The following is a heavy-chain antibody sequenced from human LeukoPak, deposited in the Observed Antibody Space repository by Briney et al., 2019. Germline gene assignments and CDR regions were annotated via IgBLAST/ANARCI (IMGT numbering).Heavy chain of an antibody. Sequence: PSETLSLTCAVYGGSFSGYYWSWIRQPPGKGLEWIGEINHSGSTNYSPSLKSRVTISVDTSKDQFSLKLSSVTAADTAVYYCARGPVDIVAFDYWGQGTLVTVSS. V-gene: IGHV4-34*01. CDR1: GGSFSGYY. CDR3: ARGPVDIVAFDY. CDR2: INHSGST. J-gene: IGHJ4*02. D-gene: IGHD5-12*01.